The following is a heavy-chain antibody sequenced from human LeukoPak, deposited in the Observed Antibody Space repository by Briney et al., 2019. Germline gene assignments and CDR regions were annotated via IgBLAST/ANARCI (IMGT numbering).Heavy chain of an antibody. CDR3: ARGPTYYYDSSGYSRGVPGDY. CDR2: INHSGST. D-gene: IGHD3-22*01. V-gene: IGHV4-34*01. J-gene: IGHJ4*02. CDR1: GGSFSGYY. Sequence: SETLSLTCAVYGGSFSGYYWSWIRQPPGKGLEWIGEINHSGSTNYNPSLKSRVTISVDTSKNQFSLKLSSVTATDTAVYYCARGPTYYYDSSGYSRGVPGDYWGQGTLVTVSS.